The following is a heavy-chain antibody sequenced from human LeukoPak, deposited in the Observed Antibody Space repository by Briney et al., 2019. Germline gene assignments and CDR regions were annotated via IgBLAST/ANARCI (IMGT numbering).Heavy chain of an antibody. Sequence: SETLSLTCTVSGYSISSGYYWGWIRQPPGRGLEWIGRIYTSGSTNYNPSLKSRVTMSVDTSKNQFSLKLSSVTAADTAVYYCARHDMAAAGFYYFDYWGQGTLVTVSS. CDR1: GYSISSGYY. V-gene: IGHV4-38-2*02. D-gene: IGHD6-13*01. J-gene: IGHJ4*02. CDR2: IYTSGST. CDR3: ARHDMAAAGFYYFDY.